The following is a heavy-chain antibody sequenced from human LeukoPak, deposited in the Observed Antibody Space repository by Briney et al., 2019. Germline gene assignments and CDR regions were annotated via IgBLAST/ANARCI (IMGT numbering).Heavy chain of an antibody. D-gene: IGHD4-17*01. CDR1: GNSFGDYY. V-gene: IGHV4-4*07. CDR2: IYTSGST. CDR3: TRDTGTTGEVKFDP. Sequence: SETLSLTCTVSGNSFGDYYWSWSRQPAGKGLEWIGRIYTSGSTTYNPSLKSRVTMSVDTSKSQFSLNLMSVTAADTAVYYCTRDTGTTGEVKFDPWGQGTMVTVSS. J-gene: IGHJ5*02.